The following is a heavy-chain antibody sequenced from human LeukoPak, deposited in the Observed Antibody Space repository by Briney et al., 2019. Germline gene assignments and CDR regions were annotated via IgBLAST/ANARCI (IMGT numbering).Heavy chain of an antibody. Sequence: SQTLSLTCTVSGGSMSSGSYYWNWIRQPAGKGLQWIGRIYTSGSTNYNPSLKSRATISLDASKKQFSLKLTSVTAADSAVYYCARGNPLDYWGQGTLVTVSS. CDR2: IYTSGST. CDR1: GGSMSSGSYY. V-gene: IGHV4-61*02. J-gene: IGHJ4*02. D-gene: IGHD1-14*01. CDR3: ARGNPLDY.